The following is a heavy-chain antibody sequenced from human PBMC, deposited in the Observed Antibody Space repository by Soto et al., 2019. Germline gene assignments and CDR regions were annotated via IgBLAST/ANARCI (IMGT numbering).Heavy chain of an antibody. CDR3: ARTFLLEQQLVPYY. CDR2: INAGNGNT. V-gene: IGHV1-3*01. J-gene: IGHJ4*02. CDR1: GYTFTSYA. Sequence: QVQLVQSGAEVKKPGASVKVSCKASGYTFTSYAMHWVRQAPGQRLEWMGWINAGNGNTKYSQKFQGRVTITRDTSASTAYMELSSLRSDDTAVYYCARTFLLEQQLVPYYWGQGTLVTVSS. D-gene: IGHD6-13*01.